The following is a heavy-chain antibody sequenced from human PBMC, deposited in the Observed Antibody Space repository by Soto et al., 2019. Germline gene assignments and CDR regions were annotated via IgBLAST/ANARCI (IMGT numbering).Heavy chain of an antibody. CDR2: INAGNGNT. J-gene: IGHJ4*02. Sequence: QVQLVQSGAEVKKPGASVKVSCKASGYTFTSYAMHWVRQAPGQTLEWMGWINAGNGNTKYSQKFQGRVTITRDTSASTAYMELSSLRSEDTAVYYCAREGLGTRLYDSWGQGTLVTVSS. D-gene: IGHD3-16*01. CDR1: GYTFTSYA. V-gene: IGHV1-3*01. CDR3: AREGLGTRLYDS.